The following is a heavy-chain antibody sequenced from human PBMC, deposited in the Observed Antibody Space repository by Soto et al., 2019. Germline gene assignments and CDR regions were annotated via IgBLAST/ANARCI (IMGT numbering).Heavy chain of an antibody. V-gene: IGHV4-4*02. CDR1: GGSISSSNW. D-gene: IGHD3-10*01. J-gene: IGHJ6*02. CDR3: ARVKHDYGFYYYYGMDV. CDR2: IYHSGST. Sequence: KSSETLSLTCAVSGGSISSSNWWSWVRQPPGKGLEWIGEIYHSGSTNYNPSLKSRVTISVDKSKNQFSLKLSSVTAADTAVYYCARVKHDYGFYYYYGMDVWGQGTTVTVSS.